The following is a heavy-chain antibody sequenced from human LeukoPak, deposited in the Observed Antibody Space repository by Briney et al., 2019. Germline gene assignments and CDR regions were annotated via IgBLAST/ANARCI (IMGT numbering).Heavy chain of an antibody. CDR1: GGSFSGYY. CDR2: INHSGST. D-gene: IGHD3-22*01. V-gene: IGHV4-34*01. Sequence: PSETLSLTCAVYGGSFSGYYWSWIRQPPGKGLEWIGEINHSGSTNYNPSLKSRVTISVDTSKNQFSLKLSSVTAADTAVYYCARELYSSGYHDAFDIWGQGTMVNVSS. J-gene: IGHJ3*02. CDR3: ARELYSSGYHDAFDI.